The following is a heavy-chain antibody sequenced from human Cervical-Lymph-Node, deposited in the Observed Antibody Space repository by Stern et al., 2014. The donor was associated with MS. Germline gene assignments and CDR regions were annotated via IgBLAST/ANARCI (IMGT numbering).Heavy chain of an antibody. CDR1: GGTFSSSG. D-gene: IGHD4-17*01. V-gene: IGHV1-69*09. CDR3: ATLGVTTGDFDP. CDR2: IIPSLSIT. Sequence: QVQLVESGSEVKKPGSSVRVSCKASGGTFSSSGISWVRQAPGQGLEWMGRIIPSLSITNYAQNFQGRVTITADKSTSTAYMELSSLRSEDTAVYYCATLGVTTGDFDPWGQGTLVTVSS. J-gene: IGHJ5*02.